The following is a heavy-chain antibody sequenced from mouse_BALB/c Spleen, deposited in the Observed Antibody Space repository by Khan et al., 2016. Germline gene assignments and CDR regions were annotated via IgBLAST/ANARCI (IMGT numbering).Heavy chain of an antibody. V-gene: IGHV7-3*02. D-gene: IGHD2-12*01. Sequence: EVELVESGGGLVQPGGSLRLSCATSGFTFTDYYMSWVRQPPGKALEWLGFIRNRVNGSTTEYSPSVRGRFTISRDNSQSFVYLQMDPLRTADSATCYCATHHEDDCTVDRWGQGTEVTVSS. J-gene: IGHJ4*01. CDR2: IRNRVNGSTT. CDR1: GFTFTDYY. CDR3: ATHHEDDCTVDR.